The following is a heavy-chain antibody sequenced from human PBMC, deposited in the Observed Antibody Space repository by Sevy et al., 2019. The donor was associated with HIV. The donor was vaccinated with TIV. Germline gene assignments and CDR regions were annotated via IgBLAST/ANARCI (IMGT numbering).Heavy chain of an antibody. Sequence: SLRLSCAASGFTFDDYAMHWVRQAPGKGLEWVSGISWNSGSIGYADSVKGRFTISRDNAKNSLYLQMNSLRAEDTALYYCAKDAYYYGSGDAFDIWGQRTMVTVSS. V-gene: IGHV3-9*01. J-gene: IGHJ3*02. CDR3: AKDAYYYGSGDAFDI. CDR2: ISWNSGSI. D-gene: IGHD3-10*01. CDR1: GFTFDDYA.